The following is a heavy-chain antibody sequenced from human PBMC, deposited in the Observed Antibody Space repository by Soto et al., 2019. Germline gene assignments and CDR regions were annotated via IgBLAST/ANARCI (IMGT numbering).Heavy chain of an antibody. CDR3: ARAFGYAFDI. CDR1: GFTFDDHA. J-gene: IGHJ3*02. CDR2: ISWNSDSI. D-gene: IGHD3-10*01. V-gene: IGHV3-9*03. Sequence: GGSLRLSCAASGFTFDDHAMHWVRQAPGQGLEWVSGISWNSDSIGYVDSVKGRFTVSRDNAKNSLYLQMGSLRAEDMAVYYCARAFGYAFDIWGQGTMVTVS.